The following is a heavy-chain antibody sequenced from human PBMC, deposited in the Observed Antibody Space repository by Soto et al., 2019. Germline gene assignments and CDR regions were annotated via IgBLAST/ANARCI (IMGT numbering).Heavy chain of an antibody. D-gene: IGHD3-3*01. Sequence: ASVKVSCKASGYTFTSYGISWVRQAPGQGLEWMGWISAYNGNTNYAQKLQGRVTMTTDTSTSTAYMELRSLRSDDTAVYYCARSFVWSGYYYYYYYGMDVWGQGTTVTVSS. V-gene: IGHV1-18*01. J-gene: IGHJ6*02. CDR1: GYTFTSYG. CDR3: ARSFVWSGYYYYYYYGMDV. CDR2: ISAYNGNT.